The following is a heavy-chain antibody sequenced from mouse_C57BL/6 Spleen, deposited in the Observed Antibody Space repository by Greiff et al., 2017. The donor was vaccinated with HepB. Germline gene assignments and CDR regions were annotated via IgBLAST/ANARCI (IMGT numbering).Heavy chain of an antibody. CDR2: ISSGGDYI. CDR3: TRHYYGSSYWYFDV. D-gene: IGHD1-1*01. V-gene: IGHV5-9-1*02. CDR1: GFTFSSYA. J-gene: IGHJ1*03. Sequence: EVKVVESGEGLVKPGGSLKLSCAASGFTFSSYAMSWVRQTPEKRLEWVAYISSGGDYIYYADTVKGRFTISRDNARNTLYLQMSSLKSEDTAMYYCTRHYYGSSYWYFDVWGTGTTVTVSS.